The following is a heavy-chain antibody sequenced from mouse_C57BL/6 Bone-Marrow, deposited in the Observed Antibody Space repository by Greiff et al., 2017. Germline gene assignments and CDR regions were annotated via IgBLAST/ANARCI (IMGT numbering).Heavy chain of an antibody. D-gene: IGHD2-4*01. Sequence: EVKLVESGGGLVQPGGSMQLSCVASGFTFSNYWMNWVRQSPEKGLEWVAQIRLKSDNYATHYAESVKGRFTISRDDSKSSVYLQMNNLRAEDTGIYYCTGGYDYDDAMDYWGQGTSVTVSS. V-gene: IGHV6-3*01. J-gene: IGHJ4*01. CDR2: IRLKSDNYAT. CDR3: TGGYDYDDAMDY. CDR1: GFTFSNYW.